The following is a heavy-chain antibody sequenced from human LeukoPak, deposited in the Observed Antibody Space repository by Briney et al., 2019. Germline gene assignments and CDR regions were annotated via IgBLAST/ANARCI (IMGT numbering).Heavy chain of an antibody. CDR3: AKDRLLNCRGDCYIFDY. D-gene: IGHD2-21*02. J-gene: IGHJ4*02. Sequence: GGSLRLSCAASGLTFSSYGMSWVRQAPGKGLEWVSAISGSGGSTYYADSVKGRFTISRDNSKNTLYLQMNSLRAEDTAVYYCAKDRLLNCRGDCYIFDYWGQGTVVTVSP. CDR2: ISGSGGST. CDR1: GLTFSSYG. V-gene: IGHV3-23*01.